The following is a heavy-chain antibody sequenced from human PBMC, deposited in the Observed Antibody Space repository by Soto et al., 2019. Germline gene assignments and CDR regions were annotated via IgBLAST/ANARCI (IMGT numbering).Heavy chain of an antibody. Sequence: VSAKVSCKASGYTFTNYAMHWVRQAPGQRLEWMGWINAGNGNTKYSQKFQGRVTITRDTSASTAYMDLSSLRSEDTAVYYCARGPGGPDGPGDYWGQGTLVTVSS. CDR1: GYTFTNYA. V-gene: IGHV1-3*01. CDR3: ARGPGGPDGPGDY. D-gene: IGHD2-15*01. CDR2: INAGNGNT. J-gene: IGHJ4*02.